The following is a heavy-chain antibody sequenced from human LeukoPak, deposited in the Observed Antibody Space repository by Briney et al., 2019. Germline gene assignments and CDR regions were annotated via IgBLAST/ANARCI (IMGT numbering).Heavy chain of an antibody. CDR2: ISHSGST. CDR1: GGSFSGYY. J-gene: IGHJ6*03. Sequence: PSETLSLTCAVYGGSFSGYYWSWIRQPPGKGLEWIGEISHSGSTNYNPSLKSRVTISVDTSKNQFSLKLSSVTAADTAVYYCARGSGITIFGVVANYYYYYMDVWGKGTTVTVSS. D-gene: IGHD3-3*01. V-gene: IGHV4-34*01. CDR3: ARGSGITIFGVVANYYYYYMDV.